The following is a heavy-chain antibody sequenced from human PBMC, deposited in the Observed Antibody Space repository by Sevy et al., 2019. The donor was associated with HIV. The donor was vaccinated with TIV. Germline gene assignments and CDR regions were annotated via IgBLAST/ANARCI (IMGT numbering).Heavy chain of an antibody. CDR1: GFAFYDYG. CDR2: LSFGCGKI. CDR3: AREGCTRPHDY. V-gene: IGHV3-23*01. D-gene: IGHD2-8*01. J-gene: IGHJ4*02. Sequence: GGSLRLSCAASGFAFYDYGMSWIRQAPGKGLEWVATLSFGCGKINYADSVKGRFTISRDNSKESFYLQMDNLRVEDTALYYCAREGCTRPHDYWGQGTRVTVSS.